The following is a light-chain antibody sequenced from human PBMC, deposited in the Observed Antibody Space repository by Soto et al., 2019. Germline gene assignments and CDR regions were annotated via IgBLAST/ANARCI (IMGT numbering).Light chain of an antibody. CDR2: AAS. CDR1: QGISSY. V-gene: IGKV1-9*01. CDR3: QQLNSYPLT. Sequence: DIQLTQSPSFLSASVGDRVTITCRASQGISSYLAWFQQKPGKAPKLLIYAASTLQSGVPSRFSGSGSGTEFPLTISSLQPEDFATYYCQQLNSYPLTFGPGTKVVT. J-gene: IGKJ3*01.